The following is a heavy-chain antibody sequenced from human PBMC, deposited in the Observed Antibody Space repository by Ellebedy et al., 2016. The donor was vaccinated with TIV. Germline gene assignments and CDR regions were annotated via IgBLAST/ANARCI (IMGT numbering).Heavy chain of an antibody. Sequence: ASVKVSCXASGGTFSSYAISWVRQAPGQGLEWMGWINPNSGGTNYAQKFQGWVTMTRDTSISTAYMELSRLRSDDTAVYYCARSARYYYYGMDVWGQGTTVTVSS. D-gene: IGHD2-15*01. CDR3: ARSARYYYYGMDV. CDR1: GGTFSSYA. CDR2: INPNSGGT. V-gene: IGHV1-2*04. J-gene: IGHJ6*02.